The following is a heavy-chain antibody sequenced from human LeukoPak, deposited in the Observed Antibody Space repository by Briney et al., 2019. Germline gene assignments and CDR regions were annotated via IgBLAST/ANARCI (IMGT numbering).Heavy chain of an antibody. D-gene: IGHD3-22*01. J-gene: IGHJ4*02. CDR2: IKQDGSEK. Sequence: GGTLRLSCAASGFTFRSYGLGWVRQAPGKGLEWVANIKQDGSEKYYVDSVKGRFTISRDNAKNSLYLQMNSLRAEDTSVYYCAKDRHYQSNVLDYWGQGTLVTVSS. CDR3: AKDRHYQSNVLDY. CDR1: GFTFRSYG. V-gene: IGHV3-7*01.